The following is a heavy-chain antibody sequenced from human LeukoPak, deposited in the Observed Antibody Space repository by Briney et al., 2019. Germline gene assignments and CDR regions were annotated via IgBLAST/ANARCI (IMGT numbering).Heavy chain of an antibody. V-gene: IGHV4-39*01. D-gene: IGHD5-12*01. CDR1: GGSISSSYYY. Sequence: SETLSLTCTVSGGSISSSYYYWGWIRQPPGKGLEWIGSIYYSGSTYYNPSLKSRVTISVDTSKNQFSLKLRSVTAADTAVYYCAISGYDLVRAVYWGQGTLVTVSS. J-gene: IGHJ4*02. CDR3: AISGYDLVRAVY. CDR2: IYYSGST.